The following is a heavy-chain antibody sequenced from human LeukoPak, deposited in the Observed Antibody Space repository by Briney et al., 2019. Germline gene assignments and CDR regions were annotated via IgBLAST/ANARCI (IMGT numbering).Heavy chain of an antibody. J-gene: IGHJ5*02. CDR3: ARGGNYWPQWWFDP. CDR1: GGSINSGTYY. D-gene: IGHD1-26*01. CDR2: IHTSGST. V-gene: IGHV4-61*02. Sequence: PSETLSLTCNFSGGSINSGTYYWTWIRQPAGKGLEWIGRIHTSGSTNYDPSLKSRVTISVDASKNQFSLRLASVTAADTAVYYCARGGNYWPQWWFDPWGRGTLVSVSS.